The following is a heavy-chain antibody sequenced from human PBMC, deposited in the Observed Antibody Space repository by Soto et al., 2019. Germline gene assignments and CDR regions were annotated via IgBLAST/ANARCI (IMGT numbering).Heavy chain of an antibody. CDR2: INHSGST. J-gene: IGHJ5*02. CDR1: GGSFSGYY. V-gene: IGHV4-34*01. Sequence: TETLSLTCAVYGGSFSGYYWSWIRQPPGKGLEWIGEINHSGSTNYNPSLKSRVTISVDTSKNQFSLKLSSVTAADTAVYYCAHYSNENCFDPWGQGTLVTVS. CDR3: AHYSNENCFDP. D-gene: IGHD4-4*01.